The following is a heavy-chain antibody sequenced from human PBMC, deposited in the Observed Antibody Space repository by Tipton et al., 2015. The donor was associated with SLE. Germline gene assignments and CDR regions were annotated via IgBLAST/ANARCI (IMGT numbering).Heavy chain of an antibody. CDR2: INHSGST. CDR3: ARGAAAHDY. D-gene: IGHD6-13*01. Sequence: GLVKPSETLSLTCAVYGGSFSGYYWSWIRQPPGKGLEWIGEINHSGSTNYNPSLKSRVTISVDTSKNQFSLKLSSVTAADTAVYYCARGAAAHDYWGQGTLVTVSS. J-gene: IGHJ4*02. V-gene: IGHV4-34*01. CDR1: GGSFSGYY.